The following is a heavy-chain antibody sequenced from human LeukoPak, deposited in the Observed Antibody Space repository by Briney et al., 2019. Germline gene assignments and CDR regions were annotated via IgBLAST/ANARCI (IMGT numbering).Heavy chain of an antibody. V-gene: IGHV3-23*01. CDR3: AKGQAVAGTFYYYYYGMDV. Sequence: GGSLRLSCAASGFTFSSYAMSWVRQAPGKGLEWVSAISGSGGSTYYADSVKGRFTISRDNSKNTLYLQMNSLRAEDTAVYYCAKGQAVAGTFYYYYYGMDVWGKGTTVAVSS. J-gene: IGHJ6*04. D-gene: IGHD6-19*01. CDR1: GFTFSSYA. CDR2: ISGSGGST.